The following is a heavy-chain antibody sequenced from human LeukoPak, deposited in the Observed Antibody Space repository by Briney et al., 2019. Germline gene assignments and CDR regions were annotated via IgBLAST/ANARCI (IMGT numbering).Heavy chain of an antibody. D-gene: IGHD4-17*01. CDR2: ISSSSSYI. V-gene: IGHV3-21*01. Sequence: GGSLRLSCAASGFTFSSYSMNWVRQAPGKGLEWVSSISSSSSYIYYADSVKGRFTISRDNAKNSLYLQMNSLRAEDTAVYYCARDGPRDYGDYYFDYWGQGTLVTVSS. CDR3: ARDGPRDYGDYYFDY. J-gene: IGHJ4*02. CDR1: GFTFSSYS.